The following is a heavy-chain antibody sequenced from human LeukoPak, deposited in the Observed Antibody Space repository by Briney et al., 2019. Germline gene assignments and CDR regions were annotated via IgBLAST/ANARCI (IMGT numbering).Heavy chain of an antibody. J-gene: IGHJ6*02. CDR1: GFTFDDYA. Sequence: GGSLRLSCAASGFTFDDYAMHWVRQPPGKGLEWVSFISGDGDTTDYGDSVKGRFTISRDNSKNSLYLQMNSLRTEDTAFYYCTKVLHGSGTYYYGFYYYDAMDVWGHGTMVTVSS. D-gene: IGHD3-10*01. CDR3: TKVLHGSGTYYYGFYYYDAMDV. CDR2: ISGDGDTT. V-gene: IGHV3-43*02.